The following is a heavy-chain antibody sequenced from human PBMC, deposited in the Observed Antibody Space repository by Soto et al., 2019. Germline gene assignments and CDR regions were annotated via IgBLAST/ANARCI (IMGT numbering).Heavy chain of an antibody. J-gene: IGHJ4*02. CDR2: NYHSGST. CDR1: GGSISSGGYY. CDR3: ARGPEWLRVYYFDY. Sequence: SETLSLTCTVSGGSISSGGYYWTWIRQHPGKGLEWIGYNYHSGSTYYNPSLKSRVTISVDTSKNQFSLKLSSVTAADTAVYYCARGPEWLRVYYFDYWGQGTLVTVSS. D-gene: IGHD6-19*01. V-gene: IGHV4-31*03.